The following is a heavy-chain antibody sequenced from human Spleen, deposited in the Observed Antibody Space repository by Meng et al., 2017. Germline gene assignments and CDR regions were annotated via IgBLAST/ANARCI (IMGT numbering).Heavy chain of an antibody. V-gene: IGHV3-33*01. CDR1: GFTFSSYG. Sequence: QVQLGEFGGGVVQPGRSLRLSCAASGFTFSSYGMHWVRQAPGKGLEWVAVIWYDGSNKYCADSVKGRFTISRDNSKNTLYLQMNSLRAEDTAVYYCARGDSSGYFDYWGQGTLVTVSS. J-gene: IGHJ4*02. D-gene: IGHD3-22*01. CDR3: ARGDSSGYFDY. CDR2: IWYDGSNK.